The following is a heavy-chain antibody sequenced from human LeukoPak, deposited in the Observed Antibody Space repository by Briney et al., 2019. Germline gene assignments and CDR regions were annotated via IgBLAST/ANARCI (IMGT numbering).Heavy chain of an antibody. V-gene: IGHV4-39*07. CDR1: GGSISSSSYY. J-gene: IGHJ3*02. CDR3: AVYGCGDTCYVLGLNAFDI. D-gene: IGHD2-15*01. CDR2: IYYSGST. Sequence: PSETLSLTCTVSGGSISSSSYYWGWIRQPPGKGLEWIGSIYYSGSTYYNPSLKSRVTISVDTSKNQFSLKLSSVTAADTAVYYCAVYGCGDTCYVLGLNAFDIWGQGTMVTVS.